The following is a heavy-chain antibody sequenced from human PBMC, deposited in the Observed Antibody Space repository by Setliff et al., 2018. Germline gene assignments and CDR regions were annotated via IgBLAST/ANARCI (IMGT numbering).Heavy chain of an antibody. CDR2: ISSSSGNT. CDR3: ARDTNQWDTTYMDV. V-gene: IGHV1-18*04. J-gene: IGHJ6*04. Sequence: ASVKVSCKTSGYSFTKYFLHWVRQAPGQGLEWMGWISSSSGNTNYAQKFQGRVTMTRDTSTSTFYMELRSPTSDDTAVYYCARDTNQWDTTYMDVWGKGTTVTVSS. D-gene: IGHD1-26*01. CDR1: GYSFTKYF.